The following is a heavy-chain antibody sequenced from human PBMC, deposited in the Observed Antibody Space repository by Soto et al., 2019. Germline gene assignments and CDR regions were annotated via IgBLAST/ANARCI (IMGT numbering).Heavy chain of an antibody. CDR2: ISGSGGST. CDR1: GFTFSSYA. CDR3: AKDVHYGGNGPDAFDI. D-gene: IGHD4-17*01. Sequence: PGGSLRLSCAASGFTFSSYAMSWVRQSPGKGLEWVSAISGSGGSTYYADSVEGRFTISRDNSKNTLYLQMNSLRAEDTAVYYCAKDVHYGGNGPDAFDIWGQGTMVTVSS. J-gene: IGHJ3*02. V-gene: IGHV3-23*01.